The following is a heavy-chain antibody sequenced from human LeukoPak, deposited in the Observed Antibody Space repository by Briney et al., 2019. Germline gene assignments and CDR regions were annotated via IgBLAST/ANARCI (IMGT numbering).Heavy chain of an antibody. CDR2: IYYSGST. J-gene: IGHJ4*02. D-gene: IGHD1-26*01. CDR1: GGSISSSNYY. Sequence: SETLSLTCTVSGGSISSSNYYWGWIRQPPGKGLEWIGNIYYSGSTYYNPSLKSRVTISLDTSKNQFSLKLSSVTAADTAVYYCAEGSYSTFDYWGQGTLVTVSS. V-gene: IGHV4-39*01. CDR3: AEGSYSTFDY.